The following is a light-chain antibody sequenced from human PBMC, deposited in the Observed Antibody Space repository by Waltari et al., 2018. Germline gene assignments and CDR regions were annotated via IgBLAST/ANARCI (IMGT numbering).Light chain of an antibody. CDR2: DAS. J-gene: IGKJ4*01. CDR1: QSVGNY. Sequence: LSCRASQSVGNYVAWYQQKPGQAPRLLIYDASSRATGIPARFSGSGSGTYFTLTSSILEPEDVAVYYCQQRSNWLTFGGGTKVEIK. V-gene: IGKV3-11*01. CDR3: QQRSNWLT.